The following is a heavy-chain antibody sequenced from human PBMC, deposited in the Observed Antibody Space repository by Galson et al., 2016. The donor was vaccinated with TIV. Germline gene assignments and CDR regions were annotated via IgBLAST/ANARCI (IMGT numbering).Heavy chain of an antibody. D-gene: IGHD2-21*01. V-gene: IGHV3-66*02. Sequence: SLRLSCAASGFIVSINYMTWVRQAPGKGLEWVSLISSGDYTSYADSVKGRFTISRDNSKNTVYLQMNSLRAEDTAVYYCARDSRHCGNECYLYYYYGMDVWGQGTAVTVSS. CDR2: ISSGDYT. J-gene: IGHJ6*02. CDR1: GFIVSINY. CDR3: ARDSRHCGNECYLYYYYGMDV.